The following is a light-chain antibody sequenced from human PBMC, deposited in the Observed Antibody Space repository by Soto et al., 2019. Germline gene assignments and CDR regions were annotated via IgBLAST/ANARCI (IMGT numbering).Light chain of an antibody. CDR3: QKYNSGPPVT. J-gene: IGKJ3*01. CDR1: QGISNY. Sequence: DIQMTQSPSSLSASVGDRVTITCRASQGISNYLAWYQQKPGQVPKLLLYAASTLQSGVPSRISGSGSGTDFTLTSSSLQPEDVGSYYCQKYNSGPPVTFGPGTKVDIK. CDR2: AAS. V-gene: IGKV1-27*01.